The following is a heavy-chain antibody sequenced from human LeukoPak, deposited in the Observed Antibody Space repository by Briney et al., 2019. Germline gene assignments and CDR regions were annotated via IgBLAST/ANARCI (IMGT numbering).Heavy chain of an antibody. CDR2: IYYSGST. CDR3: ARRGITQDFDY. J-gene: IGHJ4*02. D-gene: IGHD1-20*01. V-gene: IGHV4-59*08. CDR1: GGSISSYY. Sequence: SETLSLTCTVSGGSISSYYWSWIRQPPGKGLEWVGYIYYSGSTNYNPSLKSRVTISVDTSKNQFSLKLSSVTAADTAVYYCARRGITQDFDYWGQGTLVTVSS.